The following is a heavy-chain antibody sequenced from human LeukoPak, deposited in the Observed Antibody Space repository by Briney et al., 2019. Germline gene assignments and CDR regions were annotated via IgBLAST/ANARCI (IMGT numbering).Heavy chain of an antibody. Sequence: GASLRLSCAASGFTFSSYSMNWVRQAPGKGLEWVSYISSSSSTIYYADSVKGRFTISRDNAKNSLYLQMNSLRAEDTAVYYCARDRYDYVWGSYRYEYYFDYWGQGTLVTVSS. CDR1: GFTFSSYS. CDR3: ARDRYDYVWGSYRYEYYFDY. V-gene: IGHV3-48*04. J-gene: IGHJ4*02. D-gene: IGHD3-16*02. CDR2: ISSSSSTI.